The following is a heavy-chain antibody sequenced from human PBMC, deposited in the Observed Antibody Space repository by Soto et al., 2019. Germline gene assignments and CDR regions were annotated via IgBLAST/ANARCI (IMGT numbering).Heavy chain of an antibody. J-gene: IGHJ4*02. D-gene: IGHD3-10*01. CDR3: ARMYYYGSGSPYFDY. CDR2: INHSGST. V-gene: IGHV4-34*01. CDR1: GGSLSGYY. Sequence: QVQLQQWGAGLLKPSETLSLSCAVYGGSLSGYYWSWIRQPPGKGLEWIGEINHSGSTSYNPSLKSRVAISVDTSKNQFSLNLSSVTAADTAVYYCARMYYYGSGSPYFDYWGQGPLVTVSS.